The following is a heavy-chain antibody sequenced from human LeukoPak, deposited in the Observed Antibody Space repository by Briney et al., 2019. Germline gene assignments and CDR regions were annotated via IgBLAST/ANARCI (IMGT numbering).Heavy chain of an antibody. CDR2: IYYSGGT. Sequence: TSETLSLTCTVSGGSISSGGYYWSWIRQHPGKGLEWIGYIYYSGGTYYNPSLKSRVTISVDTSKNQFSLKLSSVTAADTAVYYCARDEIPGKWAYYYYGMDVWGQGTTVTVSS. J-gene: IGHJ6*02. CDR3: ARDEIPGKWAYYYYGMDV. CDR1: GGSISSGGYY. V-gene: IGHV4-31*03. D-gene: IGHD1-14*01.